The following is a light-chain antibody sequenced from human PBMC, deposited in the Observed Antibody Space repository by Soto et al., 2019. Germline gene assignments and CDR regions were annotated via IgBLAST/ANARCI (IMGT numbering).Light chain of an antibody. V-gene: IGKV3-11*01. Sequence: EIVLTQSPATLSLSPGERATLSCGASQSVRSYLAWYQQKPGQAPRLLIYDASNRATGIPARFSGSGSGTDFTLTISSLEPEDFAVYYCQHRSSWPLTFGGGTKVDIK. CDR3: QHRSSWPLT. J-gene: IGKJ4*01. CDR2: DAS. CDR1: QSVRSY.